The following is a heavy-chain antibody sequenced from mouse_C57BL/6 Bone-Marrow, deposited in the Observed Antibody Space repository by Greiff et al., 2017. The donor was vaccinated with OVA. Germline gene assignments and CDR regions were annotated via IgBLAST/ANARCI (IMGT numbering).Heavy chain of an antibody. CDR2: IYPGGGYT. D-gene: IGHD1-1*01. CDR1: GYTFTNYW. J-gene: IGHJ2*01. Sequence: VQLQQSGAELVRPGTSVKMSCKASGYTFTNYWIGWAKQRPGHGLEWIGDIYPGGGYTNYNEKVKGKATLTADKSSSTAYMQFSSLTAEDSAIDDCARWYGSSLYFDYWGQGTTLTVSS. V-gene: IGHV1-63*01. CDR3: ARWYGSSLYFDY.